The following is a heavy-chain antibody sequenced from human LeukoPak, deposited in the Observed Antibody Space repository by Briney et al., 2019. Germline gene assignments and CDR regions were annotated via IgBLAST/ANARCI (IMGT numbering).Heavy chain of an antibody. CDR3: AVTNYYDISGYDY. Sequence: PGGSLRLSCAASGFTFIIYEMNWVRQAPGKGLEWVSYISSSGNTIYYADSVKGRFTISRDNAKNSLYLQMNSLRAEDTALYYCAVTNYYDISGYDYWGQGTLVTVSS. CDR2: ISSSGNTI. J-gene: IGHJ4*02. D-gene: IGHD3-22*01. CDR1: GFTFIIYE. V-gene: IGHV3-48*03.